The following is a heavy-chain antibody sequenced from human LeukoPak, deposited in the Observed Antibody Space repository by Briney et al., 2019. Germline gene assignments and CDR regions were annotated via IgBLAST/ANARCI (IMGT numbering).Heavy chain of an antibody. J-gene: IGHJ5*02. V-gene: IGHV1-69*04. CDR3: ANDMVPRPNWFDP. D-gene: IGHD3-10*01. Sequence: SVKVSCKASGGTFTNLAINWVRQAPGQGLEWMGRIIPTTGLASYAQKFQGRVTITADKSTSTAYMELSSLRSEDTAVYYCANDMVPRPNWFDPWGQGTLVTVSS. CDR1: GGTFTNLA. CDR2: IIPTTGLA.